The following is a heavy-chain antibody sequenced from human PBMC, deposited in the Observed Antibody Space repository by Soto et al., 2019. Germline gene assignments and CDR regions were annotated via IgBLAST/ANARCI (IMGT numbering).Heavy chain of an antibody. V-gene: IGHV4-34*01. D-gene: IGHD1-26*01. CDR2: INHSGSS. CDR3: TRGLFSGSYYSGGWYYFDS. Sequence: QVRLHQWGAGLLKPSETLSLTCAVSGGSFSGYIWTWIRQTPGKGLQWIGQINHSGSSIYNPSLTMRGTSTTMSINKFSLELSSVTSADTAVYYCTRGLFSGSYYSGGWYYFDSWGQGTMVTVSS. CDR1: GGSFSGYI. J-gene: IGHJ4*02.